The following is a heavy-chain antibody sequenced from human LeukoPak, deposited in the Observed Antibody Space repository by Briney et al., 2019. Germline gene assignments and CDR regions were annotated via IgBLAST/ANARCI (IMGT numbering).Heavy chain of an antibody. CDR1: GFTFSSYS. CDR2: ISSSSYI. D-gene: IGHD4-17*01. Sequence: GGSLRLSCAASGFTFSSYSMNWVRQAPGKGLEWVSSISSSSYIYYADSVKGRFTISRDNAKNSLYLQMNSLRAEDTAVYYCARDYGDYPYYFDYWGQGTLVTVSS. CDR3: ARDYGDYPYYFDY. V-gene: IGHV3-21*01. J-gene: IGHJ4*02.